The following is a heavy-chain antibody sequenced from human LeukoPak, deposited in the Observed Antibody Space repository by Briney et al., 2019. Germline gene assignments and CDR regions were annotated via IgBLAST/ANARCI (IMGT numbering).Heavy chain of an antibody. CDR2: ICPDGTVT. Sequence: GGSLRLSCAASEFTFSIYCMHWVRQAPGKGPMWVSRICPDGTVTNYADSVKARFSISRDNARNTVYLQMNSLRAEDTAVYYCVRDFRSADYWGQGTLVTVSS. CDR3: VRDFRSADY. J-gene: IGHJ4*02. V-gene: IGHV3-74*01. CDR1: EFTFSIYC.